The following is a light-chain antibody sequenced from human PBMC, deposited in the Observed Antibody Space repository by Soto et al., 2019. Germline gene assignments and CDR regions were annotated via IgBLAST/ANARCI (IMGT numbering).Light chain of an antibody. CDR2: NNI. V-gene: IGLV1-44*01. J-gene: IGLJ7*01. CDR1: NSNIGSNT. CDR3: AAWDDSLDGHVV. Sequence: QSALTQPPSASGTPGQKVTISCSGSNSNIGSNTVSWFQQLPGRAPKLLLYNNIYRPPGVPDRFSGSKSGTSVSLAISGLLSEDEADYYCAAWDDSLDGHVVFGGGTQLTVL.